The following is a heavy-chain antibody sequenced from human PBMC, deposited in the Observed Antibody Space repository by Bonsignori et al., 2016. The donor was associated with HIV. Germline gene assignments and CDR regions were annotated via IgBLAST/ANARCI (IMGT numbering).Heavy chain of an antibody. D-gene: IGHD4-17*01. CDR2: IIPIFGTA. Sequence: WVRQAPGQGLEWMGGIIPIFGTANYAQKFQGRVTITADESTSTAYMELSSLRSEDTAVYYCARLTTVATYYYYYMDVWGKGTTVTVSS. CDR3: ARLTTVATYYYYYMDV. J-gene: IGHJ6*03. V-gene: IGHV1-69*01.